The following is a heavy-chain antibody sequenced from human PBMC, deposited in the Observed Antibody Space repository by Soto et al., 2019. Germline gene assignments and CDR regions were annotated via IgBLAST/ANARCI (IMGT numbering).Heavy chain of an antibody. D-gene: IGHD3-10*01. CDR3: AREIPSRGAGWFDP. Sequence: PGGSLRLPCAASGFTFSSYAMHWVRQAPGKGLEWVAVISYDGSNKYYADSVKGRFTISRDNSKNTLYLQMNSLRAEDTAVYYCAREIPSRGAGWFDPWGQGTLVTVSS. CDR1: GFTFSSYA. V-gene: IGHV3-30-3*01. CDR2: ISYDGSNK. J-gene: IGHJ5*02.